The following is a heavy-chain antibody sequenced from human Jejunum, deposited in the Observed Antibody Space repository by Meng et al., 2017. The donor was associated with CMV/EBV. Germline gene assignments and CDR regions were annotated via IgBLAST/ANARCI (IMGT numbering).Heavy chain of an antibody. D-gene: IGHD6-19*01. CDR2: ISFDGSNI. Sequence: AYGFRFSSFPIHWVRQAPGKGLEWVAVISFDGSNINYTDSVKGLFTISRDNSKNMLFLQMSNLRVEDTAVYYCVRSRLGSGFYFDFWGQGTLVTVSS. V-gene: IGHV3-30*04. CDR1: GFRFSSFP. CDR3: VRSRLGSGFYFDF. J-gene: IGHJ4*02.